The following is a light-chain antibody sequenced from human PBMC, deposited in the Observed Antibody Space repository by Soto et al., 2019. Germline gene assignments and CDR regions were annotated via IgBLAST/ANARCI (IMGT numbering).Light chain of an antibody. V-gene: IGKV3-20*01. CDR1: QSVSSNY. J-gene: IGKJ1*01. Sequence: EVMLTQSPGTLSLSPGERATLSCRASQSVSSNYLAWYQQKSGQAPRLLIYGASNRATGIPHRFSGSGSGTDSTLTIRRLEPEDFAVYYCQQYDTSPRTFGQGTKVEFK. CDR2: GAS. CDR3: QQYDTSPRT.